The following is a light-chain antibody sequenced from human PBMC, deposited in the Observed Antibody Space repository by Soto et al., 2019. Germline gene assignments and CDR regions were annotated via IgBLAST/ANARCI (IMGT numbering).Light chain of an antibody. V-gene: IGLV1-40*01. CDR3: QSYDSSLSAPVV. CDR1: SSNIGAGYD. J-gene: IGLJ2*01. CDR2: GNS. Sequence: QSVLTQPPSVSGAPGQRVTISCTGSSSNIGAGYDVHWYQQLPGTAPKLLIYGNSNRPSGVPDRFSGSKSGTSASLAITGLQAEDEAGYYCQSYDSSLSAPVVFGGGTKLTVL.